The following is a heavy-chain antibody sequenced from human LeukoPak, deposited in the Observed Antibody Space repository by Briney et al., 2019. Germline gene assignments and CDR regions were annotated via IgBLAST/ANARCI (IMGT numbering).Heavy chain of an antibody. CDR2: IFHSGSS. CDR1: GGSINNNDWWNW. CDR3: ASGTIAVAGIFDY. J-gene: IGHJ4*02. V-gene: IGHV4-4*02. D-gene: IGHD6-19*01. Sequence: SEALSLTCAVSGGSINNNDWWNWWSWVRQPPGKGLEWIGEIFHSGSSNYNPSLKSRVTISVDKSKNQFSLKLSSVTAADTAVYYCASGTIAVAGIFDYWGQGILVTVSS.